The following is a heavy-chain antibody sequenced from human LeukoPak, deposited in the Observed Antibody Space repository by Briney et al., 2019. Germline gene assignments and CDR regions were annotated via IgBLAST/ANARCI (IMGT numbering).Heavy chain of an antibody. V-gene: IGHV3-9*03. D-gene: IGHD1-26*01. Sequence: PGGSLRLSCAASGFTFSSYSMHWVRQAPGKGLEWVSGISWNSGSIGYADSVKGRFTISRDNAKNSLYLQMNSLRAEDMALYYCAKDMGWEINADAFDIWGQGTMVTVSS. J-gene: IGHJ3*02. CDR2: ISWNSGSI. CDR3: AKDMGWEINADAFDI. CDR1: GFTFSSYS.